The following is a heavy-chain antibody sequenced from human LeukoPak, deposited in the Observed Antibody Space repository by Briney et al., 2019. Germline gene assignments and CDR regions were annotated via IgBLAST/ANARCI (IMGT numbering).Heavy chain of an antibody. CDR1: GGSFSGYY. J-gene: IGHJ4*02. V-gene: IGHV4-34*01. D-gene: IGHD6-13*01. Sequence: SETLSLTCAAYGGSFSGYYWSWIRQPPGKGLEWIGEINHSGSTNYNPSLKSRVTISVDTSKNQFSLKLSSVTAADTAVYYCARGKRGYSSSWYDYWGQGTLVSVSS. CDR2: INHSGST. CDR3: ARGKRGYSSSWYDY.